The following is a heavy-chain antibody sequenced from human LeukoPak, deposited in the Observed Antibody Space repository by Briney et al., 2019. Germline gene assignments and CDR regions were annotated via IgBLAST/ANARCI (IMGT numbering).Heavy chain of an antibody. D-gene: IGHD6-13*01. CDR2: INVNGGAM. Sequence: PGGSLRLSCAASGFSFKDYYFSWIRQAPGKGLEWVSFINVNGGAMYYADFVKGRFTISRDNAKSSLYLEMSSLRVEDTAVYYCARGPRILAAGSYYFDYWGQGSLVTVSS. J-gene: IGHJ4*02. CDR3: ARGPRILAAGSYYFDY. CDR1: GFSFKDYY. V-gene: IGHV3-11*01.